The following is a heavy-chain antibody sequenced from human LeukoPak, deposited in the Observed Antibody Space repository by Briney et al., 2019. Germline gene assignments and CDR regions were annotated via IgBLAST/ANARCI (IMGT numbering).Heavy chain of an antibody. CDR1: GGSISSGSYY. D-gene: IGHD3-10*01. Sequence: SETLSLTCTVSGGSISSGSYYWSWIRQPAGKGLEWIGRIYTSGSTNYNPSLKSRVTISVDTSKNQFSLKLSSVTAADTAVYYCARSQKVTMVRGVGAFDYWGQGTLVTVSS. J-gene: IGHJ4*02. V-gene: IGHV4-61*02. CDR2: IYTSGST. CDR3: ARSQKVTMVRGVGAFDY.